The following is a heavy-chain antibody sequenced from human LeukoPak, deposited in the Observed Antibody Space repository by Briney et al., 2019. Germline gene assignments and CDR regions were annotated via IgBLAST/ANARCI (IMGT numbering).Heavy chain of an antibody. CDR3: AKGPHRDC. Sequence: GGSLRLSCAASGFTFSNYAMSWVRQAPGKGLEWVSSLNGRGDSPYYADSVKGRFTISRDNSKNTLYLQMHSLRVEDTAVYYCAKGPHRDCWGQGTLLTVSS. CDR2: LNGRGDSP. V-gene: IGHV3-23*01. CDR1: GFTFSNYA. J-gene: IGHJ4*02.